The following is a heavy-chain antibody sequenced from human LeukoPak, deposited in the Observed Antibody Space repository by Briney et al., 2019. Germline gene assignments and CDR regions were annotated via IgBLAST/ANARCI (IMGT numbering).Heavy chain of an antibody. CDR3: AREGGSYAYYYYYYMDV. Sequence: ASVKVSCKASGYTFTSYAMNWVRQAPGQGLEWMGWINTNTGNPTYAQGFTGRFVFSLDTSVSTAYLQISSLKAEDTAVYYCAREGGSYAYYYYYYMDVWGKGTTVTVSS. V-gene: IGHV7-4-1*02. J-gene: IGHJ6*03. CDR1: GYTFTSYA. CDR2: INTNTGNP. D-gene: IGHD1-26*01.